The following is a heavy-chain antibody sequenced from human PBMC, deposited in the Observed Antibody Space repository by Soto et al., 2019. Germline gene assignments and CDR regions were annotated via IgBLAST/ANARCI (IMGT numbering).Heavy chain of an antibody. D-gene: IGHD5-18*01. J-gene: IGHJ6*02. CDR2: IHAGNANT. V-gene: IGHV1-3*01. CDR1: GYTFSNYA. CDR3: ARTDTRGNYFYYALDV. Sequence: ASVKVSCKASGYTFSNYAMHWVRQAPGQRLEWMGWIHAGNANTEYSQKFQGRVTITRDTSASTAYMELSSLRSEDTAVYYCARTDTRGNYFYYALDVWGQGTKVTVSS.